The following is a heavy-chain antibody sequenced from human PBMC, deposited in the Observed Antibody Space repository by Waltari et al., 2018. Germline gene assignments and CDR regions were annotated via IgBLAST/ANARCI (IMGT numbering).Heavy chain of an antibody. CDR2: FDPEDGET. D-gene: IGHD3-3*01. J-gene: IGHJ6*02. Sequence: QVQLVQSGAEVKKPGASVKVSCKVSGYTLTELSMHWVRQAPGKGLEWMGGFDPEDGETIYAQKFQGRVTMTEDTSTDTAYMELSSLRSEDTAVYYCATDSPIFGVVIRYYYGMDVWGQGTTVTVSS. V-gene: IGHV1-24*01. CDR3: ATDSPIFGVVIRYYYGMDV. CDR1: GYTLTELS.